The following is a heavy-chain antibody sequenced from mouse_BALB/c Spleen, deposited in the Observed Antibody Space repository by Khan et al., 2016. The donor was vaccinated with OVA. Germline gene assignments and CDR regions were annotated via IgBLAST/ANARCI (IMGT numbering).Heavy chain of an antibody. CDR3: ARWFAY. CDR2: INYSGGT. V-gene: IGHV3-2*02. CDR1: GYSITSDYA. J-gene: IGHJ3*01. Sequence: EVQLQESGPGLVKPSQSLYLTCTVTGYSITSDYAWNWIRQFPGNKLEWMGYINYSGGTSYLPSLKSRISITRDTSKNQFFLQLNSVTTEDSSTYYCARWFAYWGQGTLVTVS.